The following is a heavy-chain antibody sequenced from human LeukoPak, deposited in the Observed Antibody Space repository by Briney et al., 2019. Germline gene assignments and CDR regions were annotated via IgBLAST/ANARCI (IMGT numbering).Heavy chain of an antibody. D-gene: IGHD6-19*01. CDR2: ISGNDDGT. CDR1: GFTFSTCG. J-gene: IGHJ4*02. Sequence: GGSLRLSCTASGFTFSTCGMTWVRQAPGKGLEWVSSISGNDDGTYYADSVKGRFTISRDNSKNTLYLQMNSLRAEDTAVYYCAKEVGSSGWFPFDYWGQGTLVTVSS. CDR3: AKEVGSSGWFPFDY. V-gene: IGHV3-23*01.